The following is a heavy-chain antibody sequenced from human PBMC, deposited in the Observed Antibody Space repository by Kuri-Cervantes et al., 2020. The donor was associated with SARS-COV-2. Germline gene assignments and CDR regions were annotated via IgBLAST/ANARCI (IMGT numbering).Heavy chain of an antibody. J-gene: IGHJ6*02. V-gene: IGHV4-34*01. CDR2: INHSGST. CDR1: GGSFSGYY. D-gene: IGHD6-19*01. CDR3: ARGAPLPYSSGPTAAPDYYYYGMDV. Sequence: ESLKISCAVYGGSFSGYYWSWIRQPPGKGLEWIGEINHSGSTNYNPSLKSRVTISVDTSKNQFSLKLSSVTAADTAVYYCARGAPLPYSSGPTAAPDYYYYGMDVWGQGTTVTVSS.